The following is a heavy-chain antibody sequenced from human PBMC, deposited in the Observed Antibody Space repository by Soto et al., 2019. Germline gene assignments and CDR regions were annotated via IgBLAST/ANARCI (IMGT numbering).Heavy chain of an antibody. J-gene: IGHJ5*02. V-gene: IGHV1-18*01. CDR3: VGDEVYRVPGWSSGWFDP. D-gene: IGHD3-3*01. CDR2: ISPYDDST. Sequence: ASVKDSCKASGYTFIRYGITWVRQAPGQGFEWMGWISPYDDSTIYAQKLQGRVTMTADTSTRIVNLTLRSLKSDDTAVYYCVGDEVYRVPGWSSGWFDPWGQGTLVTVSS. CDR1: GYTFIRYG.